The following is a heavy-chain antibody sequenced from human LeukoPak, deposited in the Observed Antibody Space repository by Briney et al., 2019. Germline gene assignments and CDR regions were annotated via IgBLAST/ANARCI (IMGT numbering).Heavy chain of an antibody. J-gene: IGHJ4*02. Sequence: PGGSLRLSCVGSQLTFDKYGIHWVRQAPGKGLEWVAFIRSNGDNIIYADSVRGRFSISRDNSKNTVYLQMNRLRPEDTAVYYCAKDLASKGSYFDYWGQGNLVTVSS. D-gene: IGHD6-6*01. CDR2: IRSNGDNI. CDR3: AKDLASKGSYFDY. V-gene: IGHV3-30*02. CDR1: QLTFDKYG.